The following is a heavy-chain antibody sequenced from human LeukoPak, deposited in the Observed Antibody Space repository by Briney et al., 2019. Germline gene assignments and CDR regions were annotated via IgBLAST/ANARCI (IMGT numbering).Heavy chain of an antibody. D-gene: IGHD6-19*01. V-gene: IGHV4-39*01. J-gene: IGHJ4*02. CDR3: ARHSPPERYSSGWYGSSLFDY. CDR2: IYYSGST. CDR1: GGSISSSSYY. Sequence: SETLSLTCTASGGSISSSSYYWGWIRQPLGKGLEWIGSIYYSGSTYYNPSLKSRVTISVDTSKNQFSLKLSSVTAADTAVYYCARHSPPERYSSGWYGSSLFDYWGQGTLVTVSS.